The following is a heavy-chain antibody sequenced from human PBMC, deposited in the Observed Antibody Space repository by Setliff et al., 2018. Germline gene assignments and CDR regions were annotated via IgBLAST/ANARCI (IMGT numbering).Heavy chain of an antibody. V-gene: IGHV1-69*13. CDR2: IIPMFGTT. CDR1: GGIFSTYS. D-gene: IGHD6-13*01. J-gene: IGHJ5*02. Sequence: SVKVSCKASGGIFSTYSFSWVRQAPGQGLECMGGIIPMFGTTNYAHSFQSRLTITADESTSTAYMELSSLRSDDKAVYYCARVELRRAAAGFNYFDPWGQGTPVTVSS. CDR3: ARVELRRAAAGFNYFDP.